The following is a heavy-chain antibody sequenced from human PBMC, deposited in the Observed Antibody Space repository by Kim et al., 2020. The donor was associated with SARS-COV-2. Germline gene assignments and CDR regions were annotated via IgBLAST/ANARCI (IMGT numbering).Heavy chain of an antibody. Sequence: ADSVKGRFTISRDNAKNTLYLQMNSLRAEDTAVYYCAKAYGSGSYTLDIWGQGTMVTVSS. D-gene: IGHD3-10*01. J-gene: IGHJ3*02. V-gene: IGHV3-30*02. CDR3: AKAYGSGSYTLDI.